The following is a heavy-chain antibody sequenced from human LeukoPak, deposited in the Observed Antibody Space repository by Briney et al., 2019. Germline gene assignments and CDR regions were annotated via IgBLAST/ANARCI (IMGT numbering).Heavy chain of an antibody. D-gene: IGHD6-19*01. CDR2: ISWDGGST. V-gene: IGHV3-43*01. J-gene: IGHJ4*02. Sequence: GGSLRLSCAASGLTFDDYTMHWVRQAPGKGLEWVSLISWDGGSTYYADSVKGRFTISRDNSKNSLYLQMNSLRTEDTALYYCAKVRTPYSSGWYYFDYWGQGTLVTVSS. CDR1: GLTFDDYT. CDR3: AKVRTPYSSGWYYFDY.